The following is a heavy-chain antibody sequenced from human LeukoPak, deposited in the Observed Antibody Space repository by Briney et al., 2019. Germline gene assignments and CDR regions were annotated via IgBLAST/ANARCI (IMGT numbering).Heavy chain of an antibody. V-gene: IGHV3-23*01. CDR2: FSGSGGDT. D-gene: IGHD5-18*01. CDR3: AKGDGGYSYCYYY. Sequence: PGGSLTLSCAASGFTFSSYAMSWVRQPPGKGLEWVSAFSGSGGDTYYADSVKGRFTISRDNAKNSLYLQMNSLRAEDTAVYYCAKGDGGYSYCYYYWGQGTLVTVS. J-gene: IGHJ4*02. CDR1: GFTFSSYA.